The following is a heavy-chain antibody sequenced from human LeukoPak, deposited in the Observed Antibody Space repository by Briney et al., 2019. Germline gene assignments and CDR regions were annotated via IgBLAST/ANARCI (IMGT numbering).Heavy chain of an antibody. Sequence: GGSLRLSCAASGFTFSSYWMSWVRQAPGKGLEWVAKIKQDGSEKYYVDSVKGRLTISRDNGKNTLYLQMDTLRAEDTAVYYSARDARTDSPFSWSDPWGQGTLVTVSS. V-gene: IGHV3-7*01. J-gene: IGHJ5*02. CDR1: GFTFSSYW. D-gene: IGHD2-8*02. CDR3: ARDARTDSPFSWSDP. CDR2: IKQDGSEK.